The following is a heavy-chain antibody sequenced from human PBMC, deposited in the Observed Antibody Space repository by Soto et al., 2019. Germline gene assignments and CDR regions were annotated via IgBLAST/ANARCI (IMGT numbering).Heavy chain of an antibody. V-gene: IGHV1-58*01. Sequence: GASGKVSCKXSGFTFTSSAVQWVRQARGQRLEWIGWIVVGSGNTNYAQKFQERVTITRDMSTSTAYMELSSLRSEDTAVYYCARVPLYYYDSSGYPFDPWGQGTLVTVSS. CDR3: ARVPLYYYDSSGYPFDP. CDR1: GFTFTSSA. CDR2: IVVGSGNT. D-gene: IGHD3-22*01. J-gene: IGHJ5*02.